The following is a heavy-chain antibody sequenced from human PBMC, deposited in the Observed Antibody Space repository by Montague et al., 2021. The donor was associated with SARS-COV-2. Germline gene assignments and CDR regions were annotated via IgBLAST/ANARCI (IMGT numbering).Heavy chain of an antibody. CDR3: AEGCSTSSQVRWFDP. Sequence: SLRLSCAASGFTFSSYAMSWVNEAPAKGVAVLWAISGNRGSTHLADSLQGRFTISRGKSKKTLYLQMNSLRVEDTAVYYCAEGCSTSSQVRWFDPWGQGTLVSVPS. V-gene: IGHV3-23*01. CDR1: GFTFSSYA. CDR2: ISGNRGST. J-gene: IGHJ5*02. D-gene: IGHD2-2*01.